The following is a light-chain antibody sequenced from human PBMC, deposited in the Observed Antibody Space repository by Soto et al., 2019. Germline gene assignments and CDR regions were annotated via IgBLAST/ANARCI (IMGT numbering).Light chain of an antibody. CDR1: ENVGTN. CDR2: GSS. Sequence: IVMTQSPPTLSVSPGEGATLSCRASENVGTNLAWYQQKPGQAPRLLIYGSSSRATGSPATFSGSGSGTEFTLTISGLQSEKSTMYYGQQYRNGGLSCSGGT. V-gene: IGKV3D-15*01. CDR3: QQYRNGGLS. J-gene: IGKJ4*01.